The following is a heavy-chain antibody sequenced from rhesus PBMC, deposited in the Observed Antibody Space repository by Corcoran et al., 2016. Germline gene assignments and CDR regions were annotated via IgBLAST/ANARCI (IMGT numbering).Heavy chain of an antibody. CDR3: ARPSGSYYYFDY. CDR2: FYGSGGGT. D-gene: IGHD1-44*02. J-gene: IGHJ4*01. Sequence: QVQLQESSPGLVKPSEALSLTCAVSGGSITDDYSCSLSRPPPGQGLDWIGYFYGSGGGTNYNPSLKNRVTMSIDTSKNQFSLKLSSVTAADTAVYYCARPSGSYYYFDYWGQGVLVTVSS. CDR1: GGSITDDYS. V-gene: IGHV4-106*01.